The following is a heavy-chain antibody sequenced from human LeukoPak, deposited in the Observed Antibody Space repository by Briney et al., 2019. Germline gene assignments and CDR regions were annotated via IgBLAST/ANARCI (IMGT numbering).Heavy chain of an antibody. CDR2: INHSGST. J-gene: IGHJ3*02. CDR3: ARVRYCGGDCYSEGIAAFDI. V-gene: IGHV4-34*01. CDR1: GGSFSGYY. D-gene: IGHD2-21*02. Sequence: SETLSLTCAVYGGSFSGYYWSWIRQPPGKGLEWIGEINHSGSTNYNPSLKSRVTISVDTSKNQFSLKLSSVTAADTAVYYCARVRYCGGDCYSEGIAAFDIWGQGTMVTVSS.